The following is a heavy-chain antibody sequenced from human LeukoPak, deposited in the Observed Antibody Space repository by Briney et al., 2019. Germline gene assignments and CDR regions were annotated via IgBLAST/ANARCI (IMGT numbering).Heavy chain of an antibody. CDR1: GYTFTRYY. Sequence: ASVKVSCKASGYTFTRYYMHWVRQAPGQRLEWMGWINAGNGNTKYSQKFQGRVTITRDTSASTAYMELSSLRSEDTAVYYCARDLGLSQQLADYWGQGTLVTVSS. CDR3: ARDLGLSQQLADY. D-gene: IGHD6-13*01. J-gene: IGHJ4*02. V-gene: IGHV1-3*01. CDR2: INAGNGNT.